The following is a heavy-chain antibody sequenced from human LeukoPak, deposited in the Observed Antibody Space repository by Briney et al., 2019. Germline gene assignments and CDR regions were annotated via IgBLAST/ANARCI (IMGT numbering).Heavy chain of an antibody. V-gene: IGHV3-21*01. CDR3: AREGRGISNYMDV. CDR1: GGSISSSS. CDR2: ISSGSSYI. J-gene: IGHJ6*03. D-gene: IGHD3-10*01. Sequence: ETLSLTCTVSGGSISSSSYYWGWIRQPPGKGLEWVSSISSGSSYIYYADSVKGRFTISRDSAKNSLYLQMNSLRAEDTAVYYCAREGRGISNYMDVWGKGTTVTVSS.